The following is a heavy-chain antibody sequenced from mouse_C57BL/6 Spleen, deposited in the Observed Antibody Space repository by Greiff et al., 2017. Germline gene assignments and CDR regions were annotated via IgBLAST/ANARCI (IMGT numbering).Heavy chain of an antibody. V-gene: IGHV1-80*01. CDR1: GYAFSSYW. D-gene: IGHD2-4*01. CDR2: IYPGDGDT. Sequence: LQQSGASVKISCKASGYAFSSYWMNWVKQRPGKGLEWIGQIYPGDGDTNYNGKFKGKATLTADKSSSTAYMQLSSLTSEDSAVYFCARALRSTMITTNAYWGQGTLVTVSA. CDR3: ARALRSTMITTNAY. J-gene: IGHJ3*01.